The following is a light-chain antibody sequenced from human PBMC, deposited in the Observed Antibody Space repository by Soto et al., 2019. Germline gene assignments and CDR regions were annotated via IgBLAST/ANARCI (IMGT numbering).Light chain of an antibody. CDR1: QSVSSSN. Sequence: EIVLTQSPGALSLSPGERATLSCGASQSVSSSNLAWYQQKTGQAPRLLIYGASTRATGIPDRFSGSGSGTAFTLTISRLEPEDFAVYYCQQYGISPRTFGQGTKVDIK. V-gene: IGKV3-20*01. CDR3: QQYGISPRT. CDR2: GAS. J-gene: IGKJ1*01.